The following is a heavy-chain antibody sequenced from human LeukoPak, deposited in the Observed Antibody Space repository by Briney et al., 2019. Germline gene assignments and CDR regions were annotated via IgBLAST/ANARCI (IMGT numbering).Heavy chain of an antibody. Sequence: SETLSLTCTVSGGSISSYYGSWIRQPPGKGLEWIGYIYYSGSNNYNPSLKSRVTISLDTSKHQFFLKLNSVTAADTAVYYCARHFYGGNLDFDYWGQGTLVTVSS. CDR2: IYYSGSN. J-gene: IGHJ4*02. V-gene: IGHV4-59*01. D-gene: IGHD4-23*01. CDR3: ARHFYGGNLDFDY. CDR1: GGSISSYY.